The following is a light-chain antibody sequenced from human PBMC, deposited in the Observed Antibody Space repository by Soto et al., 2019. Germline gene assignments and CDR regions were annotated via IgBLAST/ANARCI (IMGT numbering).Light chain of an antibody. CDR2: DAS. CDR1: QSVSSY. J-gene: IGKJ4*01. Sequence: EIVLTQSPATLYLSPGERATLSCRASQSVSSYLAWYQQKPGQAPRLLIYDASNRATGIPARFSGSGSGTDFTLTISSLEPEDFAVYYCQQRSNWPLTFGGGTKVAIK. V-gene: IGKV3-11*01. CDR3: QQRSNWPLT.